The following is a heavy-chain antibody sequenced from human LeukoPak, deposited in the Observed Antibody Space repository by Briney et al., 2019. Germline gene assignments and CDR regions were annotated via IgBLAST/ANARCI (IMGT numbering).Heavy chain of an antibody. CDR2: ISAYNGNT. CDR1: GYTFTSYG. CDR3: ARVGRYCSGGSCYSFSDWFDP. Sequence: GASVKVSCKASGYTFTSYGISWVRQAPGQGLEWMGWISAYNGNTNYAQKLQGRVTMTTDTSTSTAYMELRSLRSDDTAVYYCARVGRYCSGGSCYSFSDWFDPWGQGTLVTVSS. J-gene: IGHJ5*02. D-gene: IGHD2-15*01. V-gene: IGHV1-18*01.